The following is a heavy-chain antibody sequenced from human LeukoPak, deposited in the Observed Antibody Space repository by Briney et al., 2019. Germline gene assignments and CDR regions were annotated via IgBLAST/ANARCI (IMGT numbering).Heavy chain of an antibody. J-gene: IGHJ5*02. CDR2: INPNSGVT. CDR3: SRYRPNYWFDP. Sequence: ASVKVSCKASGYTFRDSYIHWVRQAPGQGLEWVGYINPNSGVTNSAQNFQGRVTLTRDTSIATVDMELSRLTSDDTAVYYCSRYRPNYWFDPWGQGTLVTVSS. V-gene: IGHV1-2*02. D-gene: IGHD1-1*01. CDR1: GYTFRDSY.